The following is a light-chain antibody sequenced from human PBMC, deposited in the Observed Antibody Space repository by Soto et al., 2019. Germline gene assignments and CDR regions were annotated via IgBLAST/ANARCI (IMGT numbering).Light chain of an antibody. CDR1: QSISSY. J-gene: IGKJ5*01. V-gene: IGKV1-39*01. CDR3: QQTYSTPLS. CDR2: AAS. Sequence: IQMTQSPSSLSASVGDRVTITCRASQSISSYLNWYQQKPGKAPKLLIYAASSLQSGVPPRFSGSGSGTDFTLSINSLQPEDFATYYCQQTYSTPLSFGGGTLLEIK.